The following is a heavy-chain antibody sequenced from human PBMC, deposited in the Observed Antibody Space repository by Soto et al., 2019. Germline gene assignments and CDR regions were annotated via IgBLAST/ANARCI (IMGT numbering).Heavy chain of an antibody. V-gene: IGHV4-59*01. CDR2: IYYSGST. CDR3: AREDIAVAGTRGSYYYGMDV. Sequence: SETLSLTCTVSGGSISSYYWSWIRQPPGKGLEWIGYIYYSGSTNYNPSLKSRVTISVDTSKNQFSLKLSSVTAADTAVYYCAREDIAVAGTRGSYYYGMDVWGQGTTVTVSS. CDR1: GGSISSYY. D-gene: IGHD6-19*01. J-gene: IGHJ6*02.